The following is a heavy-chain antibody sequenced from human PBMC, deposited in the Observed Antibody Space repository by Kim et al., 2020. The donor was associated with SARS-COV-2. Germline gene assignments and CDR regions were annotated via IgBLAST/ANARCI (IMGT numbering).Heavy chain of an antibody. D-gene: IGHD3-16*01. J-gene: IGHJ4*02. Sequence: GGSLRLSCAASGFTFSTYMMHWVRQAPGKGLEWVSAIDGSGVSRNYADSVKGRFTISRDNSKNTLYLQMNRLRDEDTAVYYCVKDGPHWGSYFDNWGQGTLVSVSS. V-gene: IGHV3-23*01. CDR2: IDGSGVSR. CDR3: VKDGPHWGSYFDN. CDR1: GFTFSTYM.